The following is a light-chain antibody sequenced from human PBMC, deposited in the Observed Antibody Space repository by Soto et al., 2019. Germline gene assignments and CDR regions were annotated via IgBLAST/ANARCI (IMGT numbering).Light chain of an antibody. CDR2: DDN. Sequence: HSVRTQPPSVSAAPGQVLTISCSGSSSNIGGNSVSWYQQLPGTAHTLLIYDDNKRPSGIPDRFSGSKSGTSATLGITGFQTGDEADYYCGSWDSSMSAYVFGTGTMGTVL. V-gene: IGLV1-51*01. J-gene: IGLJ1*01. CDR1: SSNIGGNS. CDR3: GSWDSSMSAYV.